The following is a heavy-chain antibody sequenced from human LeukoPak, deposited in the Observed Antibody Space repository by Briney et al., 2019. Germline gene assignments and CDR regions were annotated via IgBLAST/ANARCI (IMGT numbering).Heavy chain of an antibody. CDR3: ARTSGIVGSTRMDV. D-gene: IGHD1-26*01. J-gene: IGHJ6*02. V-gene: IGHV1-69*01. Sequence: SGNVSCKDSGGTFSSYAISWVRQAPGQGLEWMGGIITIFGTANYAQKFQVRVTITADESTSTAYMELSSLRSEDTAVYYCARTSGIVGSTRMDVWGQGTTVTVSS. CDR2: IITIFGTA. CDR1: GGTFSSYA.